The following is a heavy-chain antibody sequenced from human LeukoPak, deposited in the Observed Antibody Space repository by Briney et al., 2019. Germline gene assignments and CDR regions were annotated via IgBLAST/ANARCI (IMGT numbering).Heavy chain of an antibody. CDR1: GFTFSIYA. D-gene: IGHD6-13*01. V-gene: IGHV3-23*01. Sequence: GGSLRLSCAASGFTFSIYAMSWVRQAPGKGLEWVSAISGSGGSTYYADSVKGRFTISRDNSKNTLYLQMNSLRAEDTAVYYCARDIAAAGTGDYWGQGTLVTVSS. J-gene: IGHJ4*02. CDR2: ISGSGGST. CDR3: ARDIAAAGTGDY.